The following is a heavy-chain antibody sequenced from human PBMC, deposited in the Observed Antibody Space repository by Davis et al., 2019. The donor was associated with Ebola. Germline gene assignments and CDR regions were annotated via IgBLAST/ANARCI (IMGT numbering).Heavy chain of an antibody. J-gene: IGHJ4*02. V-gene: IGHV4-4*07. CDR3: LGGRYGEPFDY. CDR2: ISTSGST. CDR1: GGFISSYY. Sequence: PGGSLRLSCTVSGGFISSYYWSWIRQPAGKGLEWIGRISTSGSTHYNPSLKSRVTISVDTSKNQVSLKLSSVTAADTAVYYCLGGRYGEPFDYWGQGTLVTVSS. D-gene: IGHD4-17*01.